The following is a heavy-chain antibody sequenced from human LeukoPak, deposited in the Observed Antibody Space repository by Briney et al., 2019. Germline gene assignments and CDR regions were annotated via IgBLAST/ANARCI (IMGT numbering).Heavy chain of an antibody. Sequence: GSSVKLSCKASGGTFSSYAISWVRQAPGQGLEWMGGIIPIFGTANYAQKFQGRVTITTDTSTSTAYMELRSLRSDDTAVYYCARGQFWDTYYYDSSGRGLGYWGQGTLVTVSS. CDR1: GGTFSSYA. CDR2: IIPIFGTA. D-gene: IGHD3-22*01. J-gene: IGHJ4*02. CDR3: ARGQFWDTYYYDSSGRGLGY. V-gene: IGHV1-69*05.